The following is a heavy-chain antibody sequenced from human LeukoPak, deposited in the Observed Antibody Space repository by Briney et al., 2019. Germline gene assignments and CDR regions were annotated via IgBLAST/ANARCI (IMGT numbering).Heavy chain of an antibody. D-gene: IGHD5-18*01. J-gene: IGHJ3*02. CDR2: ISSSSSYI. CDR3: ARDLRIQLWLRSGPFDI. V-gene: IGHV3-21*01. Sequence: PGGSLRLSCAASGFTFSSYSMNWVRQAPGKGLEWVSSISSSSSYIYYADSVKGRFTISRDNAKNSLYLQMNSLRAEDTAVYYCARDLRIQLWLRSGPFDIWGQGTMVTVSS. CDR1: GFTFSSYS.